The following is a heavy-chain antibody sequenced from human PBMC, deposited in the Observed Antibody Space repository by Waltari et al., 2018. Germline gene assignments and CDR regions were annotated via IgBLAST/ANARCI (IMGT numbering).Heavy chain of an antibody. D-gene: IGHD3-22*01. CDR1: GFTFSSYA. CDR3: AKCVPPRYDSSGYYFDY. J-gene: IGHJ4*02. CDR2: ISGSGGST. Sequence: EVQLLESGGGLVQPGGSLRLSCAASGFTFSSYAMSWVRQAPGKGLEWVSAISGSGGSTYYADSVKGRFTISRDNSKNTLYLQMNSLRAEDTAVYYCAKCVPPRYDSSGYYFDYWGQGTLVTVSS. V-gene: IGHV3-23*01.